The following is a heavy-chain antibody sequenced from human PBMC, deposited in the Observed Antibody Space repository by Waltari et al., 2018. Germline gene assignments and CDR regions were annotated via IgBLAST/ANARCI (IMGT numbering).Heavy chain of an antibody. V-gene: IGHV3-48*01. Sequence: EVQLVESGGGLVQPGGSLRLSCAASGLTFSSYSMNWVRQAPGKGLEWVSYISSSSSTIYYADSVKGRFTISRDNAKNSLYLQMNSLGAEDTAVYYCASSAVAGGGWYFDLWGRGTLVTVSS. J-gene: IGHJ2*01. CDR2: ISSSSSTI. CDR3: ASSAVAGGGWYFDL. D-gene: IGHD6-19*01. CDR1: GLTFSSYS.